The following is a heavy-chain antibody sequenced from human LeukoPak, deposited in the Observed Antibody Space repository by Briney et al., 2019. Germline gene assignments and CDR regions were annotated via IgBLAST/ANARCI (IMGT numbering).Heavy chain of an antibody. CDR2: IYHSGSP. V-gene: IGHV4-4*02. CDR1: GGSISSNNW. J-gene: IGHJ4*02. CDR3: ARVNINNWHSCDY. Sequence: SETLSLTCAVSGGSISSNNWWGWVRQPPGKGLEWIGEIYHSGSPNYNPSLKSRVTISVDKSKNHFSLNLSSVTAADTAVYYCARVNINNWHSCDYWGQGTLVTVSS. D-gene: IGHD1-1*01.